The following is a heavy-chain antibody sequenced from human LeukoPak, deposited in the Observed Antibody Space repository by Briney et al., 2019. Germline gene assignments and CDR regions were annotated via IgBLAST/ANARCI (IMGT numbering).Heavy chain of an antibody. CDR3: ARENCSGGNCVFDY. J-gene: IGHJ4*02. CDR2: ISYDGRSK. CDR1: GFTFGNYW. V-gene: IGHV3-30*03. D-gene: IGHD2-15*01. Sequence: PGGSLRLSCAASGFTFGNYWINWVRQAPGKGLEWVADISYDGRSKYYADSVKGRFTISRDNAKNSLDLQMNSLRDEDTAMYYCARENCSGGNCVFDYWGQGTLVTVSS.